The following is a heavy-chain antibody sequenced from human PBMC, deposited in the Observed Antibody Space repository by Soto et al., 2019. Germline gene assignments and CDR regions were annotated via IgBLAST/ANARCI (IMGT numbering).Heavy chain of an antibody. J-gene: IGHJ4*02. CDR3: ARTRGIPSVYFDY. Sequence: GPTLVNPTQTLTLTCTFSGFSLSTNGMCVSWIRQPPGKALEWLARIDWDDDKYYSTSLKTRRTISKDTSKNQVDLTMTNMDPVDTATYFFARTRGIPSVYFDYCGQGTLVTVSS. V-gene: IGHV2-70*11. CDR1: GFSLSTNGMC. CDR2: IDWDDDK.